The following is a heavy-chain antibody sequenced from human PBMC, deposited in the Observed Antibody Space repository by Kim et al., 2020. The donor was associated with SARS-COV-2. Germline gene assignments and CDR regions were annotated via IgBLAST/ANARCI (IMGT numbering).Heavy chain of an antibody. J-gene: IGHJ6*02. CDR2: IDPSDSYT. V-gene: IGHV5-10-1*01. CDR3: ARGYCSGGSCYDYYYGMDV. D-gene: IGHD2-15*01. CDR1: GYSFTSYW. Sequence: GESLKISCKGSGYSFTSYWISWVRQMPGKGLEWMGRIDPSDSYTNYSPSFQGHVTISADKSISTAYLQWSSLKASDTAMYYCARGYCSGGSCYDYYYGMDVWGQGTTVTVSS.